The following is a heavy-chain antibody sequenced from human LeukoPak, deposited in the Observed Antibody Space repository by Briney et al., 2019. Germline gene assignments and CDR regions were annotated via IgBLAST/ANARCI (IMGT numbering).Heavy chain of an antibody. D-gene: IGHD2-21*01. CDR2: ISSSGSPI. CDR1: GFTFSSYE. CDR3: ARDAVRGEEFDH. Sequence: GGSLRLSCAASGFTFSSYEMNWVRQAPGKGLEWVSYISSSGSPIYYADSVKGRFTISRDNAKNSLDLQMISLRAEDTAVYYCARDAVRGEEFDHWGQGILVTVSS. V-gene: IGHV3-48*03. J-gene: IGHJ4*02.